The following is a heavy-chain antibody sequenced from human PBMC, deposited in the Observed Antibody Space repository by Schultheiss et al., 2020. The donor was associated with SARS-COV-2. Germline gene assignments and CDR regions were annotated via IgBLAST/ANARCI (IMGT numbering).Heavy chain of an antibody. J-gene: IGHJ4*02. CDR1: GFIFSDYY. Sequence: GGSLRLSCAGSGFIFSDYYMSWVRQAPGKGLEWVAVIWYDGSNKYYADSVKGRFTISRDNSKNSLYLQMNSLRAEDTALYYCAKDGEMATMYYFDYWGQGTLVTVSS. CDR2: IWYDGSNK. V-gene: IGHV3-33*03. D-gene: IGHD5-24*01. CDR3: AKDGEMATMYYFDY.